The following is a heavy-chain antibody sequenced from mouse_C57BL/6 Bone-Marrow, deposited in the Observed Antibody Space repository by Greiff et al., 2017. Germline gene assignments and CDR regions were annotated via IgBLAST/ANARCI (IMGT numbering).Heavy chain of an antibody. CDR1: GYTFTSYW. D-gene: IGHD1-1*01. CDR2: FYPGNSDI. CDR3: AKNRVYYYGTVFAY. V-gene: IGHV1-5*01. J-gene: IGHJ3*01. Sequence: VQLQQSGTVLARPGASVKMSCKTSGYTFTSYWMHWVKQRSGQGLEWIGAFYPGNSDISYNQKFKGKAKLTAVTSASTAYMELSSLTNEDSAVYYGAKNRVYYYGTVFAYWGQGTLVTVSA.